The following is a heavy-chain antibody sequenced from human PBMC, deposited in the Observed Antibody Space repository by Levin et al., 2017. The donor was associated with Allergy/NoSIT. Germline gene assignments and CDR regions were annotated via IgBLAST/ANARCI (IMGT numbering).Heavy chain of an antibody. J-gene: IGHJ4*02. Sequence: LSLTCAASGFTFSSYGMHWVRQAPGKGLEWVAVISYDGSNKYYADSVKGRFTISRDNSKNTLYLQMNSLRAEDTAVYYCAKEKANYDYVWGSSYPYYFDYWGQGTLVTVSS. V-gene: IGHV3-30*18. CDR2: ISYDGSNK. D-gene: IGHD3-16*01. CDR1: GFTFSSYG. CDR3: AKEKANYDYVWGSSYPYYFDY.